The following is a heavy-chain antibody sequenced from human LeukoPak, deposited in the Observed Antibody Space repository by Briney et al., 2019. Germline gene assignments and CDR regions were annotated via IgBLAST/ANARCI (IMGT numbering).Heavy chain of an antibody. D-gene: IGHD1-1*01. V-gene: IGHV4-61*08. CDR2: IRYSGHT. Sequence: PSETLSLTCTVSGGSSSSGDYYWSWIRQPPGKGLEWIAYIRYSGHTNYNPSLDTRVTISLDASKNQLSLRLYSVTAADTAMYYCARYNWNTWFDPWGQGALVTVSS. CDR3: ARYNWNTWFDP. J-gene: IGHJ5*02. CDR1: GGSSSSGDYY.